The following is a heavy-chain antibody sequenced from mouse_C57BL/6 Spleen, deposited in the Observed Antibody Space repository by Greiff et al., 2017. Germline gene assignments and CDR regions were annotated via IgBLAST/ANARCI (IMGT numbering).Heavy chain of an antibody. J-gene: IGHJ4*01. D-gene: IGHD3-3*01. V-gene: IGHV5-4*01. CDR3: ARDRGHGQPGAMDY. CDR2: ISDGGSYT. CDR1: GFTFSSYA. Sequence: EVHLVESGGGLVKPGGSLKLSCAASGFTFSSYAMSWVRQTPEKRLEWVATISDGGSYTYYPDNVKGRFTISRDNAKNNLYLQMSHLKSEDTAMYYCARDRGHGQPGAMDYWGQGTSVTVSS.